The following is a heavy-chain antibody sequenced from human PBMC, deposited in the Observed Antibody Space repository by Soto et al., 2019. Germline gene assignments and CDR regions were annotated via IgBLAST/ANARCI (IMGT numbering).Heavy chain of an antibody. V-gene: IGHV4-30-4*01. J-gene: IGHJ5*02. D-gene: IGHD6-13*01. Sequence: PSETLSLTCSVSGGSVNSGDHFWSWIRQTPGKGLEWLGYIYYDGNTYYNPSLEGRVTISVATSQNRFSLKLNSVTASDTAVYYCARERPDGSRLDPWGQGTLVTVSS. CDR2: IYYDGNT. CDR3: ARERPDGSRLDP. CDR1: GGSVNSGDHF.